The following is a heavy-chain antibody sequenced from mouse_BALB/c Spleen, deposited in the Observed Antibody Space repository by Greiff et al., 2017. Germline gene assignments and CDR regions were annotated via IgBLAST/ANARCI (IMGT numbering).Heavy chain of an antibody. D-gene: IGHD2-14*01. CDR3: ARHGEVRRGNYFDY. J-gene: IGHJ2*01. CDR2: ISSGGSYT. Sequence: EVKLVESGGDLVKPGGSLKLTCAASGFTFSSYGMSWVRQTPDKRLEWVATISSGGSYTYYPESVKGRFTISRDNAKNTLYLQMSSLKSEDTAMYYCARHGEVRRGNYFDYWGQGTTLTVSS. V-gene: IGHV5-6*01. CDR1: GFTFSSYG.